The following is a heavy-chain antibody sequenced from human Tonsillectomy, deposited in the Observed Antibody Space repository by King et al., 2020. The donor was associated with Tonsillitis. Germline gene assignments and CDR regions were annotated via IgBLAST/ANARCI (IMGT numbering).Heavy chain of an antibody. J-gene: IGHJ4*02. CDR1: GYTFTGYY. CDR2: ISPNSGGT. Sequence: QLVQSGAEVKKPGASVKVSCKASGYTFTGYYMHWVRQAPGQGLKWMGRISPNSGGTNYAQKFQGRVTMTRDTSISTAYMELSRLRSDDTVVYYCARSVYGYRCSPFDYWGQGTLVTVSS. D-gene: IGHD5-18*01. CDR3: ARSVYGYRCSPFDY. V-gene: IGHV1-2*05.